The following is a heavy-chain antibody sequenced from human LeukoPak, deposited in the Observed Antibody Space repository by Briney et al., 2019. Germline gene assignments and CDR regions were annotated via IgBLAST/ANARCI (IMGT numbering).Heavy chain of an antibody. CDR2: IYTSGST. CDR3: ARGVKQQLVENNWFDP. J-gene: IGHJ5*02. Sequence: SETLSLTCTVSGGSISSYYWSWIRQPPGKGLEWIGYIYTSGSTNYNPSLKSRVTISVDTSKNQFSLKLSSVTAADTAVYYCARGVKQQLVENNWFDPWGQGTLVTVSS. CDR1: GGSISSYY. D-gene: IGHD6-13*01. V-gene: IGHV4-4*09.